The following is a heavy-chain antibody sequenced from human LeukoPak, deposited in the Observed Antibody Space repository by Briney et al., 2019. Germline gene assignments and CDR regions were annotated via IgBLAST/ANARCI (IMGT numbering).Heavy chain of an antibody. CDR1: GFTFSSYA. D-gene: IGHD3-10*01. CDR2: ISGSGGST. Sequence: GGSLRLSCAASGFTFSSYAMSWVRQAPGKGLEWVSAISGSGGSTYYADSVKGRFTISRDNSKNTLYLQMNSLRAEDTAVYYCAKDLRGYYGSGSYYFTWFDPWGQGTLVTVSS. V-gene: IGHV3-23*01. CDR3: AKDLRGYYGSGSYYFTWFDP. J-gene: IGHJ5*02.